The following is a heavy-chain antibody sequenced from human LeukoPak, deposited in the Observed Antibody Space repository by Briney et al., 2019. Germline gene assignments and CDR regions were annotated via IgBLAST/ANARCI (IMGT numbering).Heavy chain of an antibody. J-gene: IGHJ3*02. V-gene: IGHV1-18*01. Sequence: ASVTVSCKASGYTFTSYGISWVRQAPGQGLEWMGWISGYNGNTNYAQKLQGRVTMTTDTSTSTAYMELRSLRSDDTAVYYCARGRVVVDWFDIWGQGTMVTVSS. D-gene: IGHD2-15*01. CDR3: ARGRVVVDWFDI. CDR2: ISGYNGNT. CDR1: GYTFTSYG.